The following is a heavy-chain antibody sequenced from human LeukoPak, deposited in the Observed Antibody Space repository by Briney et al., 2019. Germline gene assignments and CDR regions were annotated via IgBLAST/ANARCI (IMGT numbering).Heavy chain of an antibody. CDR2: IIPIFGTA. Sequence: GASVKVSCKASGGTFSSYAISWVRQAPGQGLEWMGGIIPIFGTANYAQKFQGRVTITADKSTSTAYMELSNLRSEDTAVYYCARTGLDYDILTGYPYEYFQHWGQGTLVTVSS. CDR1: GGTFSSYA. CDR3: ARTGLDYDILTGYPYEYFQH. D-gene: IGHD3-9*01. V-gene: IGHV1-69*06. J-gene: IGHJ1*01.